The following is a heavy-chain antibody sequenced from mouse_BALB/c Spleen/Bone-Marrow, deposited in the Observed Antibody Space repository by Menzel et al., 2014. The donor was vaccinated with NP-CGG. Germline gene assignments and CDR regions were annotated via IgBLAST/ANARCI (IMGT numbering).Heavy chain of an antibody. CDR3: AVMDY. Sequence: EVKVVESGGGLVQPGGSLRLSCATSGFTFTDYYMSWVRQPPGKALEWLGFIRNKANGYTTEYSASVKGRFTISRDNSQSILYLQMNTLRAEGSATYYCAVMDYWGQGTSVTVSS. J-gene: IGHJ4*01. CDR2: IRNKANGYTT. CDR1: GFTFTDYY. V-gene: IGHV7-3*02.